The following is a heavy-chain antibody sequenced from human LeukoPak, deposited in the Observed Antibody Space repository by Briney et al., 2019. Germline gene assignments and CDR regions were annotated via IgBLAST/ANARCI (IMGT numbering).Heavy chain of an antibody. D-gene: IGHD3-3*01. J-gene: IGHJ4*02. CDR3: ARGLRNTILGGDYY. CDR1: GFTFSSYD. CDR2: ISGSGSNI. Sequence: PGGSLRLSCAASGFTFSSYDMKWVRQAPGQGLEWVSHISGSGSNICYADSVKGRFTISRDNAKNSLYLQMNSLRAEGTAVYYCARGLRNTILGGDYYWGQGTLVTVYS. V-gene: IGHV3-48*03.